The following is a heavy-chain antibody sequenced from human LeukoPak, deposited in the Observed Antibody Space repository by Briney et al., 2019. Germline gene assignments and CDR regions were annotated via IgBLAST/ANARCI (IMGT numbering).Heavy chain of an antibody. V-gene: IGHV3-30*18. CDR1: GFTFSSYG. D-gene: IGHD2-15*01. CDR2: ISYEGSTK. J-gene: IGHJ4*02. CDR3: AKVYCSGGSCYGDLVLGVVDY. Sequence: PGRSLRLSCAASGFTFSSYGIHWVRQAPGKGLEWVAAISYEGSTKYYGDSVKGRFTISRDNSKNTLYLEMNSLRAEDTAVYHCAKVYCSGGSCYGDLVLGVVDYWGQGTLVTVSS.